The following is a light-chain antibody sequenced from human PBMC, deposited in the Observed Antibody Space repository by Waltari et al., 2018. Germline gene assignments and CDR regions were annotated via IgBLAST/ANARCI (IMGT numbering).Light chain of an antibody. CDR3: SSFAGSNAVL. J-gene: IGLJ2*01. Sequence: QSALTQPPSASGSPGQSVTIPCTGTSYDVGGYNYVSWYQQHPGKAPKFLIYQVSNRPSGVPDRFSGSKSGNTASLTVSGLQAEDEADYYCSSFAGSNAVLFGGGTKLTVL. CDR2: QVS. CDR1: SYDVGGYNY. V-gene: IGLV2-8*01.